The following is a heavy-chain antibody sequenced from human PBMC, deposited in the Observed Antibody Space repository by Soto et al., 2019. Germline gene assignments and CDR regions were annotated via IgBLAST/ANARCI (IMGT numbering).Heavy chain of an antibody. CDR2: IMPVFPTP. J-gene: IGHJ6*02. CDR3: ARDKDRQQLGGNYYYILDV. Sequence: QVQLVQSGAEVKKPGSSVKVSCKASGGTFSTSAISWVRQAPGQGLEWVGGIMPVFPTPDYAQKFQGRVTITADESTTTAYLEQTSLRTDDTAVYYCARDKDRQQLGGNYYYILDVWGQGTAITVSS. CDR1: GGTFSTSA. V-gene: IGHV1-69*12. D-gene: IGHD3-3*02.